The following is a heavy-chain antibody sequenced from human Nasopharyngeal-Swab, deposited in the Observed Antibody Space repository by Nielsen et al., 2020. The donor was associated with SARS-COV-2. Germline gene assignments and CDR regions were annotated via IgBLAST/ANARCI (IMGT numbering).Heavy chain of an antibody. V-gene: IGHV1-69*01. CDR3: ASGYYYDSSGPQYGMDV. J-gene: IGHJ6*02. Sequence: VRQAPGQGLDWMGGIIPIFGTANYAQKFQGRVTITADESTSTAYMELSSLRSEDTAVYYCASGYYYDSSGPQYGMDVWGQGTTVTVSS. D-gene: IGHD3-22*01. CDR2: IIPIFGTA.